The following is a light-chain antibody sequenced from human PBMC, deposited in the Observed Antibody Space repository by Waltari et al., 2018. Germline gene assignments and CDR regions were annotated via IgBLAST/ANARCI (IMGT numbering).Light chain of an antibody. Sequence: DIVMTQSPESLAVSLGERVTINCKSSQSLLYNSNDKNYVAWYQQKPGQPPKLLFYWASTRHSGVPDRFSGSGSATDFTLTISSLQAEDVAVYYCQQYYSRRTFGQGTRVEIK. CDR2: WAS. V-gene: IGKV4-1*01. CDR3: QQYYSRRT. CDR1: QSLLYNSNDKNY. J-gene: IGKJ1*01.